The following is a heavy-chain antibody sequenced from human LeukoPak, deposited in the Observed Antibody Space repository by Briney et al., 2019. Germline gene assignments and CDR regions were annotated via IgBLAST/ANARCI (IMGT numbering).Heavy chain of an antibody. CDR3: ARVSYGGYSLDY. CDR2: ISSSSGYI. J-gene: IGHJ4*02. V-gene: IGHV3-21*01. Sequence: PGGSLRLSCAASGFTFSSYAMHWVRQAPGKGLEWVSSISSSSGYIYYADSVKGRFTISRDNAKNSLYLQMNSLRAEDTAVYYCARVSYGGYSLDYWGQGTLVTVSS. CDR1: GFTFSSYA. D-gene: IGHD5-12*01.